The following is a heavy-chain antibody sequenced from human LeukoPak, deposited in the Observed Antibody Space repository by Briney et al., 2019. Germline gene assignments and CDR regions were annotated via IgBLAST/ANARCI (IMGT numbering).Heavy chain of an antibody. D-gene: IGHD3-10*01. J-gene: IGHJ4*02. CDR3: ARGPSSDYYDY. Sequence: SETLSLTCTVSCGSISGYYCSWIRQPPGRGLEWIVYIYYSGSTNYNPSLESRVTISVDTSNNQFSLKLSSVTAADTAVYYCARGPSSDYYDYWGQGTLVTVSS. CDR1: CGSISGYY. V-gene: IGHV4-59*01. CDR2: IYYSGST.